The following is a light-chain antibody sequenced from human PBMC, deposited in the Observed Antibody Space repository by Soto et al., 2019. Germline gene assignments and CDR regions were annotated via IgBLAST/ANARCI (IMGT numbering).Light chain of an antibody. CDR2: DAS. J-gene: IGKJ4*01. CDR1: QSVSSY. CDR3: QQRSNWHLT. Sequence: EIVLTQSPATLSLSPGERATLSCRASQSVSSYLAWYQQKPGQAPRLLIYDASNRATGIPGRFSGSESGTDFTLTISSLEPEDFAVYYCQQRSNWHLTFGGGTKVEIK. V-gene: IGKV3-11*01.